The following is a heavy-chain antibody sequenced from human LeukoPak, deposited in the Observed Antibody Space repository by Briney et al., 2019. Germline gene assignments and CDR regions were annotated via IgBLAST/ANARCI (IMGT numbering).Heavy chain of an antibody. CDR2: IYYSGST. D-gene: IGHD3-3*01. CDR3: ARVRGDFWSGPFDY. CDR1: GGSISSYY. Sequence: SETLSLTCTASGGSISSYYWSWVRQPPGKGLEWIGYIYYSGSTNYNPSLKSRVTISVDTSKNQFSLKLSSVTAADTAVYYCARVRGDFWSGPFDYWGQGTLVTVSS. J-gene: IGHJ4*02. V-gene: IGHV4-59*01.